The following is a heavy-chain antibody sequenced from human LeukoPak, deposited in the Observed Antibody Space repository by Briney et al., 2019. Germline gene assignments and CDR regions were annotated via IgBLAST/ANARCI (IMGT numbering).Heavy chain of an antibody. CDR2: ISGSGGST. Sequence: GGSLRLSCAASGFTFSSYAMGWVRQAPGKGLEWVSAISGSGGSTYYADSVKGRFTISRDNAKNSLYLQMNSLRAEDTAVYYCARDLLWFGERPENNWFDPWGQGTLVTVSS. CDR1: GFTFSSYA. CDR3: ARDLLWFGERPENNWFDP. J-gene: IGHJ5*02. V-gene: IGHV3-23*01. D-gene: IGHD3-10*01.